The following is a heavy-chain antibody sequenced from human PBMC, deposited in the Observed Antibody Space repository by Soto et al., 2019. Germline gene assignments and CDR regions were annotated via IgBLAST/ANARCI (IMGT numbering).Heavy chain of an antibody. CDR3: ARGQEGVVATH. J-gene: IGHJ4*02. Sequence: QVQLQQWGAGLLKPSETLSLNCAVNGGSLSGFYWSWIRQPPGKGLEWIGEIKDGGYTNYSPSLKSRATISSDRSNNQFSLRLHSVTAADTGVYYCARGQEGVVATHWDQGALVTVSS. CDR2: IKDGGYT. D-gene: IGHD5-12*01. V-gene: IGHV4-34*01. CDR1: GGSLSGFY.